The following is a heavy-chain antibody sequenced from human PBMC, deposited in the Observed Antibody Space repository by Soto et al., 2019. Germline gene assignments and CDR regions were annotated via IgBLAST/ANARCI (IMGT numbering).Heavy chain of an antibody. V-gene: IGHV4-4*02. CDR1: GGSISSSNW. CDR2: IYHSGST. J-gene: IGHJ4*02. D-gene: IGHD2-2*01. Sequence: QVQLQESGPGLVKPSGTLSLTCAVSGGSISSSNWWSWVRQPPGKGLEWIGEIYHSGSTNYNPSLKSLVTISVDKSKIQFSLKLSSVPAADSAVYYCASFPATSDFGYWGQGTLVTVSS. CDR3: ASFPATSDFGY.